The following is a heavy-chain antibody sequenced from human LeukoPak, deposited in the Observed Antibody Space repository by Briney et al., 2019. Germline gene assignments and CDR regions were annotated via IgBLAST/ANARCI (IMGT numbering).Heavy chain of an antibody. V-gene: IGHV3-23*01. CDR3: AKNYDSSGYYYYFDY. Sequence: AGGSLRLSCAASGFTFSTYAMTWVRQAPGKGLEWVSAISSSGGSTWYADSVKGRFTILRDNSKNTLYLQMYSLGAEDTAVYYCAKNYDSSGYYYYFDYWGQGTLVTVSS. J-gene: IGHJ4*02. CDR1: GFTFSTYA. D-gene: IGHD3-22*01. CDR2: ISSSGGST.